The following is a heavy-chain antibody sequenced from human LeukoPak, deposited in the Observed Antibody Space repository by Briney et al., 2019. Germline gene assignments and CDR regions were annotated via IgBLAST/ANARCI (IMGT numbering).Heavy chain of an antibody. CDR2: IRYDGSNK. CDR1: GFTFSSYG. Sequence: PGGSLRLSCAASGFTFSSYGMHWVRQAPGKGLEWVAFIRYDGSNKYYADSVKGRFTISRDNCKNTLYLQMNSMRAEDTAVYYCAKLYEQLAYYYYYYMDVWGKGTTVTVSS. CDR3: AKLYEQLAYYYYYYMDV. J-gene: IGHJ6*03. V-gene: IGHV3-30*02. D-gene: IGHD6-6*01.